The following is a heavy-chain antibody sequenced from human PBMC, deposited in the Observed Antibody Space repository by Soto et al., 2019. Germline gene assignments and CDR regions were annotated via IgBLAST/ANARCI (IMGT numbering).Heavy chain of an antibody. Sequence: QVQLVQSGAEVKKPGASVKVSCKASGYTFTSYGISWVRQAPGQGLEWMGRISAYNGNTNYAQKLQGRVTMTTDTSTSTAYMELRSLRSDDTAVYYCARDGGPYCSGGSCYLGMDVWGQGTTVTVSS. J-gene: IGHJ6*02. CDR1: GYTFTSYG. CDR2: ISAYNGNT. V-gene: IGHV1-18*01. D-gene: IGHD2-15*01. CDR3: ARDGGPYCSGGSCYLGMDV.